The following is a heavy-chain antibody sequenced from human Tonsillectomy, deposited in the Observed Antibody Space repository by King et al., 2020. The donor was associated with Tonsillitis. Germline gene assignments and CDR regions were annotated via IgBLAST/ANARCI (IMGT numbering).Heavy chain of an antibody. V-gene: IGHV3-33*05. CDR3: ARDPDYGGNSGFDY. J-gene: IGHJ4*02. CDR2: TSYDGRTQ. D-gene: IGHD4-23*01. CDR1: GFTFASYG. Sequence: QLVQSGGGVVQPGRSLRLSCAASGFTFASYGMHWVRQAPGKGLEWVAVTSYDGRTQYYADSVMGRFTISRDNSKNTLDLQMNFLRAEDTAVYYCARDPDYGGNSGFDYWGQGTLVTVSS.